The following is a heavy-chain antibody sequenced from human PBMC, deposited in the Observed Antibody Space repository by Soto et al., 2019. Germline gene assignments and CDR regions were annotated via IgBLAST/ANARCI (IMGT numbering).Heavy chain of an antibody. CDR2: INAGNGNT. Sequence: ASVKVSCKASGYTFTSYAMHWVRQAPGQRLEWMGWINAGNGNTKYSQKFQGRVTITGDTSASTAYMELSSLRSEDTAVYYCARDVLRFLEWLGFDPWGQGTLVTVSS. CDR1: GYTFTSYA. V-gene: IGHV1-3*01. D-gene: IGHD3-3*01. CDR3: ARDVLRFLEWLGFDP. J-gene: IGHJ5*02.